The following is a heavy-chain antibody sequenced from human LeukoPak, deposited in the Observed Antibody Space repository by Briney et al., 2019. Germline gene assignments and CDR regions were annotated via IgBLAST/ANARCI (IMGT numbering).Heavy chain of an antibody. CDR3: ARAHAFIAVAGTAYFQH. D-gene: IGHD6-19*01. CDR1: GGSFSGYY. J-gene: IGHJ1*01. Sequence: PSETLPLTCAVYGGSFSGYYWSWIRQPPGKGLEWIGEINHSGSTNYNPSLKSRVTISVDTSKNQFSLKLSSVTAADTAVYYCARAHAFIAVAGTAYFQHWGQGTLVTVSS. CDR2: INHSGST. V-gene: IGHV4-34*01.